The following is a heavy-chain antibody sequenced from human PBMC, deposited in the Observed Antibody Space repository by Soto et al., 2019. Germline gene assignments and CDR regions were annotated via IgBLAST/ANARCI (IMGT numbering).Heavy chain of an antibody. CDR2: ISAYNGNT. D-gene: IGHD3-10*01. Sequence: GASVKVSCKASGYTFTSYGISWVRQAPGQGLEWMGWISAYNGNTNYAQKLQGRVTMTTDTSTSTAYMEPRSLRSDDTAVYYCARGAYYYGSGDYYYYGMDVWGQGTPVTVSS. J-gene: IGHJ6*02. CDR1: GYTFTSYG. CDR3: ARGAYYYGSGDYYYYGMDV. V-gene: IGHV1-18*01.